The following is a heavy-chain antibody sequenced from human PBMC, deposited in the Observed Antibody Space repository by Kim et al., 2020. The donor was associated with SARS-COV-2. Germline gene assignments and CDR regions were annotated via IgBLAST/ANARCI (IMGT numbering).Heavy chain of an antibody. CDR1: GFIFSNYG. J-gene: IGHJ6*02. V-gene: IGHV3-30*18. CDR3: AKVVRWSYYYYDMDV. D-gene: IGHD3-3*01. CDR2: ISYDGSHT. Sequence: GGSLRLSCAASGFIFSNYGMHWVRQAPGKGLEWVAVISYDGSHTYYAGSVKDRFTISRDNSKNILSLQMDSLRAEDTAVYYCAKVVRWSYYYYDMDVWGQGTTVTVSS.